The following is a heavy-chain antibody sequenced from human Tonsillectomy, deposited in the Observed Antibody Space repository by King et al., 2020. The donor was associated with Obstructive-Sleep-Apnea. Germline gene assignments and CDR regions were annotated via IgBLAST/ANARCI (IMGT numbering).Heavy chain of an antibody. D-gene: IGHD3-10*01. Sequence: VQLVGSGGGLVQPGGSLRLSCAASGFTFNTYWMYWVRQAPGKGLVWVSLINSDGSSRTYADSVKGRFTISRDNARNTLYLQMNSLRVEDTAVYYCARERGYYASGNFYNAFDYWGQGSLVTVSS. CDR2: INSDGSSR. V-gene: IGHV3-74*01. J-gene: IGHJ4*02. CDR3: ARERGYYASGNFYNAFDY. CDR1: GFTFNTYW.